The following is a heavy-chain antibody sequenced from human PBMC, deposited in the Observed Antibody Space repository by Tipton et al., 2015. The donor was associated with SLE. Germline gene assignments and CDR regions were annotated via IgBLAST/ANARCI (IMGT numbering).Heavy chain of an antibody. J-gene: IGHJ3*01. D-gene: IGHD3-3*01. CDR3: AKEGGIAISGVAHDAFDV. CDR1: GFTFSSYV. V-gene: IGHV3-23*03. CDR2: IYGGSATT. Sequence: GSLRLSCAASGFTFSSYVMSWVRQSPGMGLEWVSLIYGGSATTYYADPVKGRFTIARDDSRNTLYLHMISLRAEDTAVYFCAKEGGIAISGVAHDAFDVWGQGTMVTISS.